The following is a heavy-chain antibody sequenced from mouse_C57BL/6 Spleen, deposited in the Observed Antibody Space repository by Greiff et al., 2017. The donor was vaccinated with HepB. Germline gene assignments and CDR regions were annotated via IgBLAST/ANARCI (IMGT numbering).Heavy chain of an antibody. V-gene: IGHV1-52*01. CDR3: AREYRQLRLQDY. D-gene: IGHD3-2*02. Sequence: QVQLQQPGAELVRPGSSVKLSCKASGYTFTSYWMHWVKQRPIQGLEWIGNIDPSDSETHYNQKFKDKATLTVDKSSSTAYMQLSSLTSEDSAVYYCAREYRQLRLQDYWGQGTTLTVSA. CDR1: GYTFTSYW. J-gene: IGHJ2*01. CDR2: IDPSDSET.